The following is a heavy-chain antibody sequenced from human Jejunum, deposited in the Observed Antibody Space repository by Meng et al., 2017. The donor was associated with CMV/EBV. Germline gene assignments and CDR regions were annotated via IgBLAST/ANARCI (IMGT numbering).Heavy chain of an antibody. D-gene: IGHD3-22*01. CDR3: ARGYYDTSPFY. V-gene: IGHV4-34*01. CDR1: GASFSGYY. J-gene: IGHJ4*02. CDR2: IDQRGST. Sequence: LTFAVYGASFSGYYWSWIRQPPGEGLEWIGRIDQRGSTKYNPSLKSRVTISGDTSKNQFSLKLSSVTAADTAVYYCARGYYDTSPFYWGQGTLVTVSS.